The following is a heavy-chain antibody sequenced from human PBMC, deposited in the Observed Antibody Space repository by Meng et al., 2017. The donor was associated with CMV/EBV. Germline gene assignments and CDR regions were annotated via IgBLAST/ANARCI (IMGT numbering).Heavy chain of an antibody. D-gene: IGHD5-24*01. Sequence: ASVKVSCKASGYTFTGYYMHWMRQAPGQGLEWMGWINPNSGGTNYAQKFQGRVTMTRDTSISTAYMELSRLRSDDTAVYYCARKSRWLTRGDAFDIWGQGTMVTVSS. CDR3: ARKSRWLTRGDAFDI. CDR2: INPNSGGT. J-gene: IGHJ3*02. V-gene: IGHV1-2*02. CDR1: GYTFTGYY.